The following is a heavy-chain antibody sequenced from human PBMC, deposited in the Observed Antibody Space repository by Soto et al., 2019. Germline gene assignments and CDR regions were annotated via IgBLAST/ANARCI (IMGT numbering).Heavy chain of an antibody. V-gene: IGHV3-23*01. D-gene: IGHD2-21*02. CDR2: ISGSGGST. Sequence: GGSLTLSCAASGFTFSNYPMSWVRQPPGKGLQWISCISGSGGSTSYAEAVKGRFTMSRDNAKNTLYLQMNSLRAVDTAVYYCAKRRLTHEYWGPGALGH. J-gene: IGHJ4*02. CDR3: AKRRLTHEY. CDR1: GFTFSNYP.